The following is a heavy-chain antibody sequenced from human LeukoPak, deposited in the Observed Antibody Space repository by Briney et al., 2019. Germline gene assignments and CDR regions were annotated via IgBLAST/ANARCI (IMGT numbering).Heavy chain of an antibody. Sequence: GESLKISCKGSGYSFTSYWIGWVRQLPGKGLEWMGIIYPGDSDTRYSPSFQGQVTISADKSISTAYLQWSSLKASDTTMYYCARRAIAAVNGMDVWGQGTTVTVSS. V-gene: IGHV5-51*01. J-gene: IGHJ6*02. D-gene: IGHD6-13*01. CDR2: IYPGDSDT. CDR3: ARRAIAAVNGMDV. CDR1: GYSFTSYW.